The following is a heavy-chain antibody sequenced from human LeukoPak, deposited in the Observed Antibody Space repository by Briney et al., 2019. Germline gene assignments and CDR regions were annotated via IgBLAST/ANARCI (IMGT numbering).Heavy chain of an antibody. CDR2: IYYSGST. V-gene: IGHV4-59*12. J-gene: IGHJ4*02. CDR1: GGSISSYY. Sequence: KTSETLSLTCTVSGGSISSYYWSWIRQPPGKGLEWIGYIYYSGSTNYNPSLKSRVTISVDTSQNQFSLRLSSVTAADTAVYYCARGRYVTTRGGAAAGFLDYWGQGTLVTVST. D-gene: IGHD6-13*01. CDR3: ARGRYVTTRGGAAAGFLDY.